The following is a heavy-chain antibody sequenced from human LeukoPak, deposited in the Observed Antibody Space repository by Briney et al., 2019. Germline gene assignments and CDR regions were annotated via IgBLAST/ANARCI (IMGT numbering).Heavy chain of an antibody. Sequence: SQTLSLTCTVSGGSISSGDYYWSWIRQPPGKGLEWIGYIYYSGSTYYNPSLKSRVTISVDTSKNQFSLKLSSVTAADTAVYYCARLKIYYYYMDVWGKGTTVTVSS. CDR3: ARLKIYYYYMDV. J-gene: IGHJ6*03. CDR2: IYYSGST. CDR1: GGSISSGDYY. V-gene: IGHV4-30-4*08.